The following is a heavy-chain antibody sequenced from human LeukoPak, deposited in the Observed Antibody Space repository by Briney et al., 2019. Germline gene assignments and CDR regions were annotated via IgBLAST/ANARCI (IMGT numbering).Heavy chain of an antibody. D-gene: IGHD3-22*01. Sequence: GGSLRLSCAASGFTFSTYWMSWVRQAPGKGLEWVANIKEDGSGKYYGDSVKGRFTISRDNAKNSLYLEMNSLRVEDTAVYYCARDSSGYQWGQGTLVTVSS. CDR3: ARDSSGYQ. J-gene: IGHJ4*02. V-gene: IGHV3-7*01. CDR2: IKEDGSGK. CDR1: GFTFSTYW.